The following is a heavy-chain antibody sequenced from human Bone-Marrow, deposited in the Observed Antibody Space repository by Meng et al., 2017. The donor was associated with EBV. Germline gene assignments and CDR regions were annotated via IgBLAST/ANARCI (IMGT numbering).Heavy chain of an antibody. Sequence: QVQLPGPGPGRVKPSGTLSLTFAVSGGSISSSNWWSWVRQPPGKGLEWIGEIYHSGSTNYNPSLKSRVTISVDKSKNQFSLKLSSVTAADTAVYYCAKRTTAYLFDYWGQGTLVTVSS. CDR3: AKRTTAYLFDY. D-gene: IGHD4-17*01. V-gene: IGHV4-4*02. CDR2: IYHSGST. CDR1: GGSISSSNW. J-gene: IGHJ4*02.